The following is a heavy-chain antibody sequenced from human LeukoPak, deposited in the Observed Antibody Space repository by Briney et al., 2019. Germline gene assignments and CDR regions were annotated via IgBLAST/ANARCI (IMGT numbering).Heavy chain of an antibody. Sequence: GASVKVSFKASGYTFTGPYIHWVRQAPGQGLEWMGWIDPQSGGTIYAQKFQGRVTMTRDTSISTAYMELSRLTSDDTAVYYCALIPGGSWAFDYWGQGTLVTVSS. J-gene: IGHJ4*02. CDR2: IDPQSGGT. CDR1: GYTFTGPY. CDR3: ALIPGGSWAFDY. D-gene: IGHD6-13*01. V-gene: IGHV1-2*02.